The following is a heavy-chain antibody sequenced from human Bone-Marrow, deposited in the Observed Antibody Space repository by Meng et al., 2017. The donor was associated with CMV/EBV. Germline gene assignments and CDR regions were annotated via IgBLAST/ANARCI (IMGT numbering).Heavy chain of an antibody. CDR3: VRDQQYVGWFDS. D-gene: IGHD4-11*01. Sequence: GGSLRLSCAASGFTLSRHWMSWVRQAPGKGLEWVANIKQDGSEIYYVDSVKGRFTISRDNAKNSLYLQIHTLRAEDTAVYYCVRDQQYVGWFDSWGQGTLVTVSS. CDR1: GFTLSRHW. J-gene: IGHJ5*01. V-gene: IGHV3-7*01. CDR2: IKQDGSEI.